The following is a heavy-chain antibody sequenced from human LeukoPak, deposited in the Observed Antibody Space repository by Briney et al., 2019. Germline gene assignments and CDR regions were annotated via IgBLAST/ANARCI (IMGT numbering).Heavy chain of an antibody. CDR1: GGSISSYY. CDR2: IYYSGST. CDR3: ARLNRGYSYGAPSYYYGMDV. D-gene: IGHD5-18*01. J-gene: IGHJ6*02. V-gene: IGHV4-59*08. Sequence: NPSETLSLTCTVSGGSISSYYWSWIRQPPGKGLEWIGYIYYSGSTNYNPSLKSRVTISVDTSKNQFSLKLSSVTAADTAVYYCARLNRGYSYGAPSYYYGMDVWGQGTTVTVSS.